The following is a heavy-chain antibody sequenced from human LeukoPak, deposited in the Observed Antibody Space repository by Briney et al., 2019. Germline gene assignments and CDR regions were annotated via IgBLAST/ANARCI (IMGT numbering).Heavy chain of an antibody. CDR3: ARDAHSSGWLRGD. Sequence: PGRSLRLSCAASGFTFSSYAMHWVRQAPGKGLEWVAVISYDGSNKYYADSVKGRFTISRDNSKNTLYLQMNSLRAEDTAVYYCARDAHSSGWLRGDWGQGTLVTVSS. CDR1: GFTFSSYA. J-gene: IGHJ4*02. CDR2: ISYDGSNK. D-gene: IGHD6-19*01. V-gene: IGHV3-30-3*01.